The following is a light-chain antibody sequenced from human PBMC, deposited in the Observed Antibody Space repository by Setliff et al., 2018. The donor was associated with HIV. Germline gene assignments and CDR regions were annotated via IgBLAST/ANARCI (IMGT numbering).Light chain of an antibody. CDR3: ASYGIRPYV. J-gene: IGLJ1*01. V-gene: IGLV2-14*01. CDR1: DSYVGGYDY. CDR2: EVS. Sequence: QSVLTQPASVSGSPGQSIAISCTGTDSYVGGYDYVSWYHQVPGKAPKVMIYEVSKRPSGVSHRFSGSKSGNTASLTIPGLQAEDEADYYCASYGIRPYVFGTGTKVTV.